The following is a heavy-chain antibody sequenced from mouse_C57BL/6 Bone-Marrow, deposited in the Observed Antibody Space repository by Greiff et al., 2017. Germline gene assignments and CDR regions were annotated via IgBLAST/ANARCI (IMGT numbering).Heavy chain of an antibody. CDR3: AREGYGSGYLLAY. Sequence: VQLKQPGAELVKPGASVKLSCKASGYTFTSYWMHWVKQRPGQGLEWIGMIHPNSGSTNYNEKFKSKATLTVDKSSSTAYMQLRSLTSADAAVXYCAREGYGSGYLLAYWGQGTLVTVSA. CDR1: GYTFTSYW. V-gene: IGHV1-64*01. D-gene: IGHD1-1*01. J-gene: IGHJ3*01. CDR2: IHPNSGST.